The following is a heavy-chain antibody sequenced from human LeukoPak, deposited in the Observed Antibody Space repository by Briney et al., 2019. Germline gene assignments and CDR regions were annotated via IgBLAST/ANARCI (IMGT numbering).Heavy chain of an antibody. J-gene: IGHJ1*01. Sequence: PSETLSPTCTVSGGSISSSSYYWGWIRQPPGKGLDWIRRIYYSGSTYYNPSLKSPVTISVDTSKNQFSLKLSSVTAADTAVYYCARDIVVVVAATHRAEYFQHWGQGTLVTVSS. CDR1: GGSISSSSYY. V-gene: IGHV4-39*01. CDR3: ARDIVVVVAATHRAEYFQH. CDR2: IYYSGST. D-gene: IGHD2-15*01.